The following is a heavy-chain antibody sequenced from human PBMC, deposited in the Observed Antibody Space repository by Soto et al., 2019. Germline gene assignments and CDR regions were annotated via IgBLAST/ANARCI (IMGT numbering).Heavy chain of an antibody. Sequence: GGSLRLSGVASECTFNSYAMSWVRQAPGMGLEWVSSIIGSGAITYYADSVKGRFTISRDNSKSTLYLQMNSLRVEDTALYYCAKDARDTGGNSGIDYWGQGTLVTVSS. D-gene: IGHD2-21*02. V-gene: IGHV3-23*01. J-gene: IGHJ4*02. CDR1: ECTFNSYA. CDR3: AKDARDTGGNSGIDY. CDR2: IIGSGAIT.